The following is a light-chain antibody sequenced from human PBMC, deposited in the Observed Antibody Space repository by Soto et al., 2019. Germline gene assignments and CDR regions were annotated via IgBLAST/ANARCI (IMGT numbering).Light chain of an antibody. CDR1: QSVSND. Sequence: EIGITHSSCTLAVSPGERATLSCRASQSVSNDLAWIQQEPGQPPRLLIYGASTRATGIPARFTGSGFGTDFTLTISSLQPEDFAVYPCQQYNVWPRTFGQGTKV. CDR2: GAS. J-gene: IGKJ1*01. CDR3: QQYNVWPRT. V-gene: IGKV3-15*01.